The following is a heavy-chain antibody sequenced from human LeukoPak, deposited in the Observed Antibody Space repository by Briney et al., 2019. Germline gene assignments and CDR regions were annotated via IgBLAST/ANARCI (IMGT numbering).Heavy chain of an antibody. V-gene: IGHV3-43*01. CDR2: ISWDGGST. Sequence: PGGSLRLSCAASGFTFDDYTMHWVRQAPGKGLEWVSLISWDGGSTYYADSVKGRFTISRDNAKNSLYLQMISLRAEDTALYYCASFPKGGISAGYWGQGTLVTVSS. J-gene: IGHJ4*02. CDR3: ASFPKGGISAGY. D-gene: IGHD2-15*01. CDR1: GFTFDDYT.